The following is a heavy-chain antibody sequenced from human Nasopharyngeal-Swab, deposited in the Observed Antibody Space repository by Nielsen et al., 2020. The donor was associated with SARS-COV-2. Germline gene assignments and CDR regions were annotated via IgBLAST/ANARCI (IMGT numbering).Heavy chain of an antibody. CDR2: IIPNFGTA. CDR3: ARRPYSSSSGDYYYGMDV. CDR1: GGTFSSYA. J-gene: IGHJ6*02. V-gene: IGHV1-69*13. Sequence: SVKVSCKASGGTFSSYAISWVRQAPGQGLEWMGGIIPNFGTANYAQKFQGRVTITADESTSTAYMELSSLRSEDTAVYYCARRPYSSSSGDYYYGMDVWGQGTTVTVSS. D-gene: IGHD6-6*01.